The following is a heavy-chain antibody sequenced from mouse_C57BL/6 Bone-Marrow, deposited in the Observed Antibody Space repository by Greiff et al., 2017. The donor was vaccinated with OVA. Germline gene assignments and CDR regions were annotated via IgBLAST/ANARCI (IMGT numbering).Heavy chain of an antibody. J-gene: IGHJ2*01. CDR2: INYDGSST. Sequence: EVMLVESEGGLVQPGSSMKLSCTASGFTFSDYYMAWVRQVPEKGLEWVANINYDGSSTYYLDSLKSRFIISRDNAKNILYLQMSSLKSEDTATYYCAREVTGTGYFDYWGQGTTLTVSS. CDR1: GFTFSDYY. CDR3: AREVTGTGYFDY. D-gene: IGHD4-1*01. V-gene: IGHV5-16*01.